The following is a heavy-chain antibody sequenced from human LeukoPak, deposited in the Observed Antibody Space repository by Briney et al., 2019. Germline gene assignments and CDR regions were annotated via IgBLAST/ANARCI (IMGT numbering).Heavy chain of an antibody. CDR1: GYTFTGYY. CDR2: INPNSGGT. Sequence: ASVKVSCKASGYTFTGYYMHWVRQARGQGGEGMGRINPNSGGTNYAQKFQGRVTMTRDTSISTAYMELSRLRSDDTAVYYCARGYSYGFDYWGQGTLVTVSS. CDR3: ARGYSYGFDY. D-gene: IGHD5-18*01. J-gene: IGHJ4*02. V-gene: IGHV1-2*06.